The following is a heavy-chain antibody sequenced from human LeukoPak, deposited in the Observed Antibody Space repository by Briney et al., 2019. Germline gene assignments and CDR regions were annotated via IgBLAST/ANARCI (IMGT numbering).Heavy chain of an antibody. J-gene: IGHJ4*02. V-gene: IGHV4-34*01. D-gene: IGHD2-15*01. CDR2: INHSGST. Sequence: SETLSLTCAVYGGSFSGYYWSWIRQPPGMGLEWIGEINHSGSTNYNPSLKSRVTISVDTSKNQFSLKLSSVTAADTAVYYCARLRGYCSGGSCGGTLDYWGQGTRVTVSS. CDR1: GGSFSGYY. CDR3: ARLRGYCSGGSCGGTLDY.